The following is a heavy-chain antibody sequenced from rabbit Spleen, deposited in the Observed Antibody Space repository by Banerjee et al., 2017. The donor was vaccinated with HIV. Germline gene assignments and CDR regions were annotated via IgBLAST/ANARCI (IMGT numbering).Heavy chain of an antibody. V-gene: IGHV1S45*01. CDR1: GVSFNDKDV. D-gene: IGHD1-1*01. J-gene: IGHJ2*01. CDR3: ARNYVNAFDP. CDR2: IDTNDGDT. Sequence: QEQLEESGGGLVKPEGSLTLTCKASGVSFNDKDVMCWVRQAPGKGLEWIACIDTNDGDTDYANWPKGRFTISKTSSTTVTLQMTSLTAADTATYFCARNYVNAFDPWGPGTLVTV.